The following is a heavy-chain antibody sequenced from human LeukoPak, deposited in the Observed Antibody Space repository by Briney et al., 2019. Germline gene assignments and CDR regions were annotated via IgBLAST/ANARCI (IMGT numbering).Heavy chain of an antibody. V-gene: IGHV3-53*01. D-gene: IGHD4-17*01. J-gene: IGHJ4*02. CDR1: GFSVSRTY. CDR2: LYRDGNT. Sequence: GGSLRLSCAASGFSVSRTYMHWFRQAPGKRLEWVSTLYRDGNTFYADYVRGRFIISRDNSKNTLHLQMNSLRVEDTAVYYCARDSGDGDYEPLDSWGQGTLVTVSS. CDR3: ARDSGDGDYEPLDS.